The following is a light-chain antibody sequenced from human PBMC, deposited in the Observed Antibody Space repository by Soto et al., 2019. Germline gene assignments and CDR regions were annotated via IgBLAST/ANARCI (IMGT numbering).Light chain of an antibody. CDR3: QVWDSSSDRVV. CDR2: YDS. V-gene: IGLV3-21*04. CDR1: NIGSKS. Sequence: SYELTQPPSVSVAPGKTARITCGRNNIGSKSVHWYQQKPGQAPVLVIYYDSDRPSGIPERFSGSNSGNTATLTISRVEAGDEADYYCQVWDSSSDRVVFGGGTKLTVL. J-gene: IGLJ2*01.